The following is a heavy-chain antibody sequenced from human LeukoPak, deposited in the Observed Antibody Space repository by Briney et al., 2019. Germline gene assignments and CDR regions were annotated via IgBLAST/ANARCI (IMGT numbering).Heavy chain of an antibody. D-gene: IGHD5-24*01. CDR3: ARVGYTGWNWGLDS. CDR2: ITPSGGNT. Sequence: ASVKVSCKAFGPTFTSYYFHWVRQAPGQGLEWMGVITPSGGNTIYAEKFQGRLTMTRDMSTSTVYMELNSLRSEDTAVYYCARVGYTGWNWGLDSWGQGTLVTVSS. CDR1: GPTFTSYY. V-gene: IGHV1-46*01. J-gene: IGHJ4*02.